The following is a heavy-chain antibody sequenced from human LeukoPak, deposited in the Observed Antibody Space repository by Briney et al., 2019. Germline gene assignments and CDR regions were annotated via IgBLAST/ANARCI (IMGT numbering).Heavy chain of an antibody. CDR2: IHYSGST. Sequence: SETLSLTCTVSGGSISSGGYHWSWIRQHPGKGLEWIGYIHYSGSTYYNPPLRSRVTMSEDTSKNQFSLKLSSVTAADTAVYYCAGTPGYSSGWYWDYWGQGTLVTVSS. D-gene: IGHD6-19*01. CDR3: AGTPGYSSGWYWDY. CDR1: GGSISSGGYH. J-gene: IGHJ4*02. V-gene: IGHV4-31*03.